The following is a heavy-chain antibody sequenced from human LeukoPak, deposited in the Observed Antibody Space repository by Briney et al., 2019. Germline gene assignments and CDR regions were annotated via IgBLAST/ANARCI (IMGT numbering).Heavy chain of an antibody. CDR3: ARHDHSDSSVIDAAGI. CDR2: TYHSGST. J-gene: IGHJ3*02. V-gene: IGHV4-38-2*01. D-gene: IGHD3-22*01. Sequence: SETLSLTCAVSGYSISSGYYWGWIRQPPGKGLEWIGSTYHSGSTYYNPSLKSRVTISVDTSKNQFSLKLSSVSAEDTAVYYCARHDHSDSSVIDAAGIWGQGTMDTVSS. CDR1: GYSISSGYY.